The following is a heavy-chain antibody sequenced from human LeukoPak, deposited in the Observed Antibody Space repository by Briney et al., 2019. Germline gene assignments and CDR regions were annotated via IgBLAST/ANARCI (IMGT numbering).Heavy chain of an antibody. CDR3: ARRRGWYDAFDI. CDR1: GGSFSGYY. Sequence: SETLSLTCAVYGGSFSGYYWSWIRQPPGKGLEWIGEINHSGSTNYNPSLKSRVTILVDTSKNQFSLKLSSVTAADTAVYYCARRRGWYDAFDIWGQGTMVTVSS. V-gene: IGHV4-34*01. CDR2: INHSGST. D-gene: IGHD6-19*01. J-gene: IGHJ3*02.